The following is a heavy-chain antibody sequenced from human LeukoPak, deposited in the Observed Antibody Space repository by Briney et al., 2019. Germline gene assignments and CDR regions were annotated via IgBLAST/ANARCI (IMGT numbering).Heavy chain of an antibody. D-gene: IGHD4-17*01. V-gene: IGHV3-30*03. J-gene: IGHJ5*02. CDR1: GFTFSSYG. Sequence: PGRSLRLSCAASGFTFSSYGMHWVRQAPGKGLEWVAVISYDGSNKYYADSVKGRFTISRDNAKNSLYLQMNSLRAEDTAVYYCARWALKGDYVYNWFDPWGQGTLVTVSS. CDR3: ARWALKGDYVYNWFDP. CDR2: ISYDGSNK.